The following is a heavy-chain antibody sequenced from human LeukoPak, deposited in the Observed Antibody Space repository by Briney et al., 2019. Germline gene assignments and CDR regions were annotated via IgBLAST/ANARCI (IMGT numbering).Heavy chain of an antibody. CDR3: ARDSEMATTFLDY. CDR1: GFTFSSYG. CDR2: IWYDGSNK. V-gene: IGHV3-33*01. J-gene: IGHJ4*02. Sequence: PGGSLRLSCAASGFTFSSYGMHWVRQAPGKGLEWVAVIWYDGSNKYYADSVKGRFTISRDNSKNTLYLQMNSLRAEDTAVYYCARDSEMATTFLDYWGQGTLVTVS. D-gene: IGHD5-24*01.